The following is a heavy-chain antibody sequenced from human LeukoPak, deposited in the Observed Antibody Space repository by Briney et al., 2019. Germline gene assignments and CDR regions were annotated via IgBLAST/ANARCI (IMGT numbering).Heavy chain of an antibody. D-gene: IGHD1-1*01. J-gene: IGHJ4*02. Sequence: AETLSLTCTVSGGSISSYYLSWIRQPPGKGLEWIWYIYYSGSTNYNPSLKRRVTISVATSKNQFSLKLSSVTAADTDVYYCARLRFQGWGWKYNDYWGQGTLVTVSS. V-gene: IGHV4-59*08. CDR2: IYYSGST. CDR3: ARLRFQGWGWKYNDY. CDR1: GGSISSYY.